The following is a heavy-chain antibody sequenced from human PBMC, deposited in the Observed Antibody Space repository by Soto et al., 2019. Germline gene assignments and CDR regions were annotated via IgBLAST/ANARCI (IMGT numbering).Heavy chain of an antibody. Sequence: QVQLMQSGAEVKKPGASVKVSCKASGDTFTDYYIHWVRQAPGQGLEWMGTVNPSGGHTTYAQHFLGRVTVTRYTSTSTLYMELTSLTSDDTAIYYCARGGHVVVVTAALDYWGQGTLVTVSS. D-gene: IGHD2-21*02. CDR2: VNPSGGHT. CDR3: ARGGHVVVVTAALDY. J-gene: IGHJ4*02. V-gene: IGHV1-46*01. CDR1: GDTFTDYY.